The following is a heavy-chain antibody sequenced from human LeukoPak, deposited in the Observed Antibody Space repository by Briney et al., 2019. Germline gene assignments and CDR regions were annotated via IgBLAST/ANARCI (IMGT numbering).Heavy chain of an antibody. V-gene: IGHV4-34*01. J-gene: IGHJ4*02. CDR1: GGSFSGYY. D-gene: IGHD6-13*01. CDR3: ARVRYSSSWAFDY. CDR2: INHSGST. Sequence: SETLSLTCAVYGGSFSGYYWSWIRQPLGKGLEWIGEINHSGSTNYNPSLRSRVAISVDTSKNQFSLKLSSVTAADTAVYYCARVRYSSSWAFDYWGQGTLVTVSS.